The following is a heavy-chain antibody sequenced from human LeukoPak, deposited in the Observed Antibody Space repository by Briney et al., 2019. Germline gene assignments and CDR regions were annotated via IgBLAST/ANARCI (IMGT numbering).Heavy chain of an antibody. Sequence: ASVKVSCKASGYTFTSYAMNWVRQAPGQGLEWMGWINANTGNPTYAQGFTGRFVFSLDTSVSTAYLQISSLKAEDTAVYYCARPWGMERAAADPYYFDYWGQGTLVTVSS. D-gene: IGHD6-13*01. CDR1: GYTFTSYA. CDR2: INANTGNP. J-gene: IGHJ4*02. CDR3: ARPWGMERAAADPYYFDY. V-gene: IGHV7-4-1*02.